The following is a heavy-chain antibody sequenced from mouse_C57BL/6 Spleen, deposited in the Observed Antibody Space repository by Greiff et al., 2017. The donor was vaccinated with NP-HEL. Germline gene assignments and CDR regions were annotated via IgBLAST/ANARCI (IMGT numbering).Heavy chain of an antibody. CDR3: ARSTMVTTYYFDY. CDR1: GYTFTSYW. Sequence: QVQLQQPGAELVKPGASVKLSCKASGYTFTSYWMHWVKQRPGRGLEWIGRIDPNSGGTKYHEKFKSKATLTVDKPSSTAYLQLSSLTSEDSAVYYCARSTMVTTYYFDYWGQGTTLTVSS. D-gene: IGHD2-2*01. CDR2: IDPNSGGT. V-gene: IGHV1-72*01. J-gene: IGHJ2*01.